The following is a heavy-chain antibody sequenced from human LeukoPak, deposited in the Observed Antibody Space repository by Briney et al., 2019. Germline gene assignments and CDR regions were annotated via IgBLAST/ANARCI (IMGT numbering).Heavy chain of an antibody. CDR2: IIPIFGTA. V-gene: IGHV1-69*05. D-gene: IGHD5-24*01. J-gene: IGHJ5*02. CDR3: ARSTEWLQNP. Sequence: SVKVSCKASGGTFSSYAISWVRQAPGQGLEWMGRIIPIFGTADYAQKFQGRVTITTDESTSTAYMELSSLRSEDTAVYYCARSTEWLQNPWGQGTLVTVSS. CDR1: GGTFSSYA.